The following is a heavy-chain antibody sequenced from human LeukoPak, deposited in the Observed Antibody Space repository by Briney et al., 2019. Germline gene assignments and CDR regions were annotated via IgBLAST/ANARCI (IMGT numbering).Heavy chain of an antibody. Sequence: SETLSLTCTVSGGSISTSNYYWGWVRQPPGKGLEWIGNIFYSGSTYYSPSLRSRVTTSLDTSRTQFPLKLSPVTAADTAVYYCARHKRSGSYHFDYWGQGTLVTVSS. CDR3: ARHKRSGSYHFDY. D-gene: IGHD1-26*01. CDR2: IFYSGST. CDR1: GGSISTSNYY. J-gene: IGHJ4*02. V-gene: IGHV4-39*06.